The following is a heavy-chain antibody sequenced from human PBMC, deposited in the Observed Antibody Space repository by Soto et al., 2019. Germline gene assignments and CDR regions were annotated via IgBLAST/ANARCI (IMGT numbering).Heavy chain of an antibody. J-gene: IGHJ4*02. CDR2: IIPALGIE. CDR1: GGTFSTYT. V-gene: IGHV1-69*02. CDR3: SAGAGTRCFVGYFEY. D-gene: IGHD6-19*01. Sequence: QDLLVQPETEVKKPGSPVKVSCKASGGTFSTYTLSWVRQAPGQGPEWMGRIIPALGIEDYSQKFQGRVTFSAGTSTSNGQMELGSLRSDDPAVDFCSAGAGTRCFVGYFEYWGQGTLVTVSS.